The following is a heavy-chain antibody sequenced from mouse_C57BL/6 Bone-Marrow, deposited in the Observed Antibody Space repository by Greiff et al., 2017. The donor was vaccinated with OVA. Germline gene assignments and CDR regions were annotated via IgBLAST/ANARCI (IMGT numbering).Heavy chain of an antibody. CDR3: ARRVYYRTWCAY. CDR1: GYTFTSYG. CDR2: IYPRSGNT. V-gene: IGHV1-81*01. J-gene: IGHJ3*01. D-gene: IGHD2-1*01. Sequence: QVQLQQSGAELARPGASVKLSCKASGYTFTSYGISWVKQRTGQGLEWIGEIYPRSGNTYYNEKFKGKATLTADKSSSTAYMELRSLTSEDSAVYFCARRVYYRTWCAYWGQGTLVTVSA.